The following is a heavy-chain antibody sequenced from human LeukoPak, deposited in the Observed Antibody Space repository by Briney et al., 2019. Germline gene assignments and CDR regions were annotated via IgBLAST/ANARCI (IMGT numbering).Heavy chain of an antibody. J-gene: IGHJ6*03. CDR1: GITLSNYG. V-gene: IGHV4-34*01. D-gene: IGHD3-10*01. CDR2: INHSGST. CDR3: ARVCGSGSDHYYYYMDV. Sequence: GSLRLSCAVSGITLSNYGMSWIRQPPGKGPEWIGEINHSGSTNYNPSLKSRVTISVDTSKNQFSLKLSSVTAADTAVYYCARVCGSGSDHYYYYMDVWGKGTTVTVSS.